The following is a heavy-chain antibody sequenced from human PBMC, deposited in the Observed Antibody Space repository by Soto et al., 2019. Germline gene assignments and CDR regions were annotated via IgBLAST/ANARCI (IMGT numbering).Heavy chain of an antibody. D-gene: IGHD2-2*01. Sequence: ASVKVSCKASGYTFTGYYMHWVRQAPGQGLEWMGWINPNSGGKNYQQKFQGRVTMTRDTSISTAYMELSRLRSDDTAVYYCARTVTRWTRDYYYGMEFWGQGTTVTVSS. CDR1: GYTFTGYY. V-gene: IGHV1-2*02. CDR3: ARTVTRWTRDYYYGMEF. CDR2: INPNSGGK. J-gene: IGHJ6*02.